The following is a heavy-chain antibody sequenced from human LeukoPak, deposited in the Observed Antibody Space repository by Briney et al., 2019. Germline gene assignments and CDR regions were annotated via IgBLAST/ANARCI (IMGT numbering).Heavy chain of an antibody. D-gene: IGHD1-26*01. CDR2: IDKTTKTK. CDR1: GFAFSSYD. V-gene: IGHV3-48*01. J-gene: IGHJ4*02. Sequence: GGSLRLSCTASGFAFSSYDMNWVRQAPGKGLEWVSFIDKTTKTKYYADSVRGRFTISRDNAKNSLYLQMNSLSAEDTAVYYCVRDKFGGSFDYWGQGTLVTVSS. CDR3: VRDKFGGSFDY.